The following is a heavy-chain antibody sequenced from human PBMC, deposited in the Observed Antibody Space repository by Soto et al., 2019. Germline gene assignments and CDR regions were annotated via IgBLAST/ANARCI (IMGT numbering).Heavy chain of an antibody. CDR3: ALLDSVVVPAASGGYDAP. V-gene: IGHV1-69*13. D-gene: IGHD2-2*01. CDR1: GGTFSSYA. Sequence: ASVKVSCKASGGTFSSYAISWVRQAPGQGLEWMGGIIPTFGTANYAQKFQGRVTITADESTSPAYMELSSLRSEDTAVYYCALLDSVVVPAASGGYDAPWGQGTLVTLSA. CDR2: IIPTFGTA. J-gene: IGHJ4*02.